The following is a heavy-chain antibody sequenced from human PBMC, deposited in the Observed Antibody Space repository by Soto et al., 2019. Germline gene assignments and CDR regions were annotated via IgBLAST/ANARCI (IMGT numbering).Heavy chain of an antibody. Sequence: EVQLVESGGGLVQPGGSLGFSCAASGFPSGNYARTWARQVPGKVLEWVSGITTAGDTYYLGSVKGRFTISREKAKNSFYLQMNSLSAGDTAVYYCARELHGGSYGMDVWGQGTTVTVSS. CDR3: ARELHGGSYGMDV. CDR2: ITTAGDT. CDR1: GFPSGNYA. V-gene: IGHV3-13*01. J-gene: IGHJ6*02.